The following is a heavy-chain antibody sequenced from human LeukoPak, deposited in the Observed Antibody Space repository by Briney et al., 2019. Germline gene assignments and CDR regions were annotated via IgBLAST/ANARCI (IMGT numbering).Heavy chain of an antibody. Sequence: SETLPLTCSVSGGSISSYYWTWIRQPPGKGLEWIGYIHYSGTTNYNPSLKSRVTISVDTSKNQFSLKLSSVTAADTAVYYCARDSGTTGEVKFDPWGQGTLVTVSS. CDR2: IHYSGTT. CDR3: ARDSGTTGEVKFDP. D-gene: IGHD3-10*01. J-gene: IGHJ5*02. CDR1: GGSISSYY. V-gene: IGHV4-59*01.